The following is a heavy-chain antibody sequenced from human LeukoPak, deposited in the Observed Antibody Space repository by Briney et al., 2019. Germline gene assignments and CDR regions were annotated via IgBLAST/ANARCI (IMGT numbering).Heavy chain of an antibody. D-gene: IGHD6-13*01. CDR1: GFTLSSHA. J-gene: IGHJ4*02. V-gene: IGHV3-23*01. CDR2: FSESSGSA. Sequence: PGGSLRLSCAASGFTLSSHAMSWVRQAPGKGLEWISSFSESSGSAHCADSVKGRFTISRDISKNTLYLQMNSLRAEDTAVYYCARDPSRSWWGYFDYWGQGALVTVSS. CDR3: ARDPSRSWWGYFDY.